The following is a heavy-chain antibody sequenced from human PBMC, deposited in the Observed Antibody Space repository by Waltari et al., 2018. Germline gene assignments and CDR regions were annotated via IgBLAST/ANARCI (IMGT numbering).Heavy chain of an antibody. CDR2: IKQDGREK. V-gene: IGHV3-7*01. Sequence: EVQLVESGGGLVQPGGSLRLSCAASGFTFSGYWMSWVRQAPGKGLEWVANIKQDGREKYYVDSVKGRFTISRDNAKNSLYLQMNSLRAEDTAVYYCASEPLSSGWYGYWGQGTLVTVSS. D-gene: IGHD6-19*01. J-gene: IGHJ4*02. CDR3: ASEPLSSGWYGY. CDR1: GFTFSGYW.